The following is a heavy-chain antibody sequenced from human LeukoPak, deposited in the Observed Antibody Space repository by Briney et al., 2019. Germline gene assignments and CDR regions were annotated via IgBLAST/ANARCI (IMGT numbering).Heavy chain of an antibody. CDR2: IYYSGST. J-gene: IGHJ3*02. CDR1: GSSVSTDNY. D-gene: IGHD2-15*01. V-gene: IGHV4-30-4*08. CDR3: ARLHLDIVVVVAAWGAFDI. Sequence: SETLSLTCSVSGSSVSTDNYWGWIRQPPGKGLEWIGYIYYSGSTYYNPSLKSRVTISVDTSKNQFSLKLSSVTAADTAVYYCARLHLDIVVVVAAWGAFDIWGQGTMVTVSS.